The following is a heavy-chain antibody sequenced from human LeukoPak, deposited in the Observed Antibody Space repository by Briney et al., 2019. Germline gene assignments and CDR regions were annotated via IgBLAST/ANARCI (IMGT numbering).Heavy chain of an antibody. CDR1: DGSFSGYY. V-gene: IGHV4-34*01. J-gene: IGHJ4*02. D-gene: IGHD3-3*01. Sequence: SETLSLTCAVYDGSFSGYYWSWIRQPPGKGLEWIGEINHSGSTNYNPSLKSRVTISLDTSKSQFSLKVRYVAAADTAVYYCARGLNDSWTGENYWGQGTLVTVSS. CDR2: INHSGST. CDR3: ARGLNDSWTGENY.